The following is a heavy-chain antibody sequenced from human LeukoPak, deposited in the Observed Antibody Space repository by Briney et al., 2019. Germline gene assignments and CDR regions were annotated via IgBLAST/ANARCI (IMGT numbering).Heavy chain of an antibody. Sequence: GGSLRLSCAASGFTFSSYSMNWVRQAPGKGLEWVSSISSSSSYIYYADSVKGRFTISRDNAKNSLYLQMNSLRAEDTAVYYCARVRPGHYYDGFDYWGQGTLVTVSS. D-gene: IGHD3-22*01. V-gene: IGHV3-21*01. J-gene: IGHJ4*02. CDR3: ARVRPGHYYDGFDY. CDR2: ISSSSSYI. CDR1: GFTFSSYS.